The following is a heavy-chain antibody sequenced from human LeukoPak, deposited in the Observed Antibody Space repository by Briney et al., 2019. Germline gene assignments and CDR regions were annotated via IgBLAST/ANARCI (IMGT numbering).Heavy chain of an antibody. CDR3: ARTGIAAGTTTYFDY. Sequence: SQTLPLTCAISGDSVSSNSAAWNWIRQSPSRGLEWLGRTYYRSKWNYDYAESVKSRVSFTPDTSKNQFSLQLTSVTPEDTALYYCARTGIAAGTTTYFDYWGQGTLVTVSS. CDR2: TYYRSKWNY. D-gene: IGHD6-13*01. V-gene: IGHV6-1*01. J-gene: IGHJ4*02. CDR1: GDSVSSNSAA.